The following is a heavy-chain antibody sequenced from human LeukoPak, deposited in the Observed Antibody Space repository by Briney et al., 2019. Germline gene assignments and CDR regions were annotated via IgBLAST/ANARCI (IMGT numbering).Heavy chain of an antibody. J-gene: IGHJ4*02. D-gene: IGHD3-16*01. CDR1: GFTFSSYS. Sequence: GGSLRLSCAASGFTFSSYSMNWVRQAPGQGLEWGSSISSSSSYIKHADPVEGRFPIPREHAKNSLYLQMNRPRTEDTAVVYCAGGGGEVDYWGQGTLVTVSS. CDR2: ISSSSSYI. V-gene: IGHV3-21*01. CDR3: AGGGGEVDY.